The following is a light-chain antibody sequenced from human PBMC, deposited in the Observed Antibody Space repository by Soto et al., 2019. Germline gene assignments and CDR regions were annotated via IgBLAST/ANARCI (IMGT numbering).Light chain of an antibody. CDR1: QSVSSSY. CDR2: AAS. CDR3: QQYGDSPPYT. V-gene: IGKV3-20*01. J-gene: IGKJ2*01. Sequence: EIVLTQSPGTLSLSPGERATLSCRASQSVSSSYLAWYQQKPGRAPRLLIYAASSRATGIPDRFSGSGSGTDFPLTISRLEPEDFAVYYCQQYGDSPPYTFGQGTKLEIK.